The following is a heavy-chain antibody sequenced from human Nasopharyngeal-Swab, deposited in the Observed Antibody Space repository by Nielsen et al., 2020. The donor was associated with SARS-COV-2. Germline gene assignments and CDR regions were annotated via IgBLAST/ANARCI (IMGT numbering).Heavy chain of an antibody. CDR3: ARDRVPAAISYMDV. CDR2: INPNSGGT. CDR1: GYTFTGYY. D-gene: IGHD2-2*01. V-gene: IGHV1-2*06. J-gene: IGHJ6*02. Sequence: ASVKVSCKASGYTFTGYYMHWVRQAPGQGLEWMGRINPNSGGTNYAQKFQGRVTMTRVTSTSTVYMELSSLRSEDTAVYYCARDRVPAAISYMDVWGQGTTVTVSS.